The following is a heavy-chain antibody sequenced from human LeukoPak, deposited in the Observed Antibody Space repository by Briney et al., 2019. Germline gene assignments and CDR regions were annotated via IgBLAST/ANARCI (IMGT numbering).Heavy chain of an antibody. CDR3: VSMVRGIGY. V-gene: IGHV3-30*02. CDR2: VWYDGNRK. Sequence: GGSLRLSCTVSGFTVSSNSMSWVRQAPGKGLEWVTLVWYDGNRKYYADSVKGRFTISRDNSKNSVYLQLNSLRPEDTAMYYCVSMVRGIGYWGQGTLVTVSS. D-gene: IGHD3-10*01. CDR1: GFTVSSNS. J-gene: IGHJ4*02.